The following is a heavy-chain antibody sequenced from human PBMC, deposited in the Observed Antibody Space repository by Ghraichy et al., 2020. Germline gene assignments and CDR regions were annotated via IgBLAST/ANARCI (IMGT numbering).Heavy chain of an antibody. J-gene: IGHJ1*01. V-gene: IGHV3-7*01. D-gene: IGHD6-13*01. Sequence: GGSLRLSCAGSGFTFSSYWMNWVRQAPGKGLEWVAKINPDGSGKWYVDSVMGRFTISRDNAKSSLYLEMNSLRAEDTAVYYCASCAADTHWGQGTLVTVSS. CDR2: INPDGSGK. CDR3: ASCAADTH. CDR1: GFTFSSYW.